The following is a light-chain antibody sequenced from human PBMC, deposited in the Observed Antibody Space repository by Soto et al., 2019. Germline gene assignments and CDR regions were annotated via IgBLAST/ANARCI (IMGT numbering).Light chain of an antibody. V-gene: IGKV2-28*01. CDR2: LGS. J-gene: IGKJ2*01. CDR3: MQALQTPYT. Sequence: DIVMPQSPLSLPVTPGEPASISCRSSQSLLHSNGYNYLDWYLQKPGQSPQLLIYLGSNRSSGVPYRFSGSGSGTDFTLKIIRVEAEDVGVYYCMQALQTPYTFGHGTKLEIK. CDR1: QSLLHSNGYNY.